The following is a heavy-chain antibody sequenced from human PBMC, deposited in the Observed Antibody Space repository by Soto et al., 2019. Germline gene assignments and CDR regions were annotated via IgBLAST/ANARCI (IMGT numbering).Heavy chain of an antibody. D-gene: IGHD6-19*01. CDR2: ISSSSSYI. CDR3: AREEVAGLASDI. J-gene: IGHJ3*02. CDR1: GFTFSSYS. V-gene: IGHV3-21*01. Sequence: AGGSLRLSCAASGFTFSSYSMNWVRQAPGKGLEWVSSISSSSSYIYYADSVKGRFTISRDNAKNSLYLQMNSLRAEDTAVYYCAREEVAGLASDIWGQGTMVTVSS.